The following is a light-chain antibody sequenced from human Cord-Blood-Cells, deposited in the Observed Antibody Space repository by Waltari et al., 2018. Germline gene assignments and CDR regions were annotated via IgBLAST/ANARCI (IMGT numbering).Light chain of an antibody. CDR2: AAS. CDR1: QSISSY. CDR3: QQSYSAPYT. V-gene: IGKV1-39*01. Sequence: DIQMTQSPSSLSASVGDRVTITCRASQSISSYLNWYQQKPGKDPKILIYAASSLQSGVPPRFSGSGSGTDSILTSSSLQPEDFATYYRQQSYSAPYTFGQGTKLEIK. J-gene: IGKJ2*01.